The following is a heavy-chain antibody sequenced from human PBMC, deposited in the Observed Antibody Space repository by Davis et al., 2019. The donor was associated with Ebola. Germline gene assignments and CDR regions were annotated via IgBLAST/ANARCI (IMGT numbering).Heavy chain of an antibody. D-gene: IGHD3-22*01. Sequence: GGSLRLSCTGSGYSFTSYWLSWVRQLPGNGLEWMGRIDPSDSYTNYSPSFQGHVTISADKSISTAYLQWSSLKASDTAMYYCARLRITMIVGKDYWGQGTLVTVSS. V-gene: IGHV5-10-1*01. CDR3: ARLRITMIVGKDY. J-gene: IGHJ4*02. CDR2: IDPSDSYT. CDR1: GYSFTSYW.